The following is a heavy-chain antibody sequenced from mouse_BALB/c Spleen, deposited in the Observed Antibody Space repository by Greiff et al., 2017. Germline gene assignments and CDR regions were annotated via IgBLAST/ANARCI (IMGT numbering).Heavy chain of an antibody. CDR2: IDPENGDT. Sequence: EVQLQQSGAELVRSGASVKLSCTASGFNIKDYYMHWVKQRPEQGLEWIGWIDPENGDTEYAPKFQGKATMTADTSSNTAYLQLSSLTSEDTAVYYSNGYYAMDYWGQGTSVTVSS. CDR1: GFNIKDYY. J-gene: IGHJ4*01. V-gene: IGHV14-4*02. CDR3: NGYYAMDY.